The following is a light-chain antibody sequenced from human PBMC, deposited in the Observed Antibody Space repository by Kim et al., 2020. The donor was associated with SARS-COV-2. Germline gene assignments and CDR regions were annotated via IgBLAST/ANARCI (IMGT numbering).Light chain of an antibody. CDR2: GSS. J-gene: IGKJ4*02. Sequence: SPVEGAPLSCRASQSISSTFLSWYQQKPGPAPRLLKYGSSYSATDIPSRCSGSASGAFFPLTISRLEPDDSALYYYHYYGTPSLTFGGGTKVDIK. CDR1: QSISSTF. V-gene: IGKV3-20*01. CDR3: HYYGTPSLT.